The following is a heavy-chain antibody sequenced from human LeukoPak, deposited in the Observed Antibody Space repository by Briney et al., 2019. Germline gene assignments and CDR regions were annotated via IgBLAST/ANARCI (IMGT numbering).Heavy chain of an antibody. CDR1: GGSIINYY. D-gene: IGHD3/OR15-3a*01. V-gene: IGHV4-59*01. J-gene: IGHJ6*03. CDR3: ARGDYYYYYYYMDV. Sequence: PSETLSLTCTVSGGSIINYYWSWIRQPPGKGLEWIGYIYYSGSTNYNPSLKSRVTISLDTSKNQFFLKLSSVTAADTAVYYCARGDYYYYYYYMDVWGKGTTVTISS. CDR2: IYYSGST.